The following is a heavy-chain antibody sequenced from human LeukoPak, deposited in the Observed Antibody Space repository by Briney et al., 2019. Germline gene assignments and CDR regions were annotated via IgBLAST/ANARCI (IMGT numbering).Heavy chain of an antibody. CDR2: IIPIFGTA. V-gene: IGHV1-69*13. J-gene: IGHJ5*02. D-gene: IGHD3-3*01. CDR3: AREVRKTIFGVVIIGWFDP. Sequence: ASVKVSCKASGGTFSSYAISWVRQAPGQGLEWMGGIIPIFGTANYAQKFQGRVTITADESTSTAYTELSSLRSEDTAVYYCAREVRKTIFGVVIIGWFDPWGQGTLVTVSS. CDR1: GGTFSSYA.